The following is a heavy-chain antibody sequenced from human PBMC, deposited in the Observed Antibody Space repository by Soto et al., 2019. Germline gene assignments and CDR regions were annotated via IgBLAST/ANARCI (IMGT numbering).Heavy chain of an antibody. CDR2: IYTSGST. Sequence: SETLSLTCTVSGGSISSYYWSWIRQPAGKGLEWIGRIYTSGSTNYNPSLKSRVTMSVDTSKNQFSLKLSSVTAADTAVYYCARGHLGITTTGTWYDFDYWGQGTLVTVSS. CDR1: GGSISSYY. D-gene: IGHD2-15*01. V-gene: IGHV4-4*07. CDR3: ARGHLGITTTGTWYDFDY. J-gene: IGHJ4*02.